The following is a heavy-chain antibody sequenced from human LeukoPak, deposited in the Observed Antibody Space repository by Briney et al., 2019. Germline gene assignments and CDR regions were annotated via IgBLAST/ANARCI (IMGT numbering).Heavy chain of an antibody. D-gene: IGHD6-19*01. Sequence: PGGSLRLSCAASGFTFSSYAMHWVRQAPGKGLEWVAVISYDGSNKYYADSVKGRFTISRDNSKNTLYLQMNSLRAEDTAVYYCARADSSGWWGEFEYWGQGTLVTVSS. V-gene: IGHV3-30*01. CDR3: ARADSSGWWGEFEY. CDR1: GFTFSSYA. CDR2: ISYDGSNK. J-gene: IGHJ4*02.